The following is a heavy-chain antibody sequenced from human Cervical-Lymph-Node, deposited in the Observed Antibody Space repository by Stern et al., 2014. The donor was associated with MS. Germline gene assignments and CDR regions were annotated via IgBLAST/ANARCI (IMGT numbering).Heavy chain of an antibody. D-gene: IGHD6-13*01. CDR1: GGSISSYY. J-gene: IGHJ4*02. Sequence: QVQLQESGPGLVKPSETLSLTCTVSGGSISSYYWSWIRQPPGKGLEWIGHIYYSGSTNYNPSLKSRVTISVDTSKNQFSLKLSSVTAADTAVYYCARGVSSWYFWGQGTLVTVSS. CDR2: IYYSGST. V-gene: IGHV4-59*01. CDR3: ARGVSSWYF.